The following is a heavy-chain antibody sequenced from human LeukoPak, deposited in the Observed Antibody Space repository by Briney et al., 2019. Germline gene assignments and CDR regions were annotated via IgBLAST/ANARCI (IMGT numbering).Heavy chain of an antibody. J-gene: IGHJ3*02. CDR2: IYTSGST. D-gene: IGHD3-22*01. V-gene: IGHV4-4*07. CDR3: ARVPHYYDSSGYYYVRAFDI. CDR1: GGSISSCY. Sequence: SETLSLTCTVSGGSISSCYWSWIRQPAGKGLEWIGRIYTSGSTNYNPSLKSRVTMSVDTSKNQFSLKLSSVTAADTAVYYCARVPHYYDSSGYYYVRAFDIWGQGTMVTVSS.